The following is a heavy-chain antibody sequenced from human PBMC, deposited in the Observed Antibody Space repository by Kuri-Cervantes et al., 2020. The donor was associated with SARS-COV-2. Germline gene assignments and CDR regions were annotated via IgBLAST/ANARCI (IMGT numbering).Heavy chain of an antibody. J-gene: IGHJ4*02. Sequence: ASVKVSCKASGYTFTSYYMHWVRQAPGQGLEWMGWISAYNGNTNYAQKLQGRVTMTTDTSTSTAYMELRSLRSDDTAVYYCARDLTMVRGVIQPLDYWGQGTLVTVSS. V-gene: IGHV1-18*04. D-gene: IGHD3-10*01. CDR1: GYTFTSYY. CDR3: ARDLTMVRGVIQPLDY. CDR2: ISAYNGNT.